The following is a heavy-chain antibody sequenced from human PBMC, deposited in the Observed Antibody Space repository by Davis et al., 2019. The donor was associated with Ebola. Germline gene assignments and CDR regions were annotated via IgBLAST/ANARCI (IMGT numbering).Heavy chain of an antibody. CDR3: AKGGIAASPVPAGY. CDR2: ISYDGSNK. J-gene: IGHJ4*02. CDR1: GFIFSGSA. Sequence: GESLKISCAASGFIFSGSAMHWVRQAPGKGLEWVAVISYDGSNKYYADSVKGLFTISRDNSKNTLYLQMNSLRAEDTAVYYCAKGGIAASPVPAGYWGQGTLVTVSS. D-gene: IGHD6-13*01. V-gene: IGHV3-30*04.